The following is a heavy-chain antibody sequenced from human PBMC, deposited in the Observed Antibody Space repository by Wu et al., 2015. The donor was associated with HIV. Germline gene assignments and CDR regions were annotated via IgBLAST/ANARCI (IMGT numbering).Heavy chain of an antibody. J-gene: IGHJ6*02. CDR2: VSPNTGGT. Sequence: QVQLVQSGAEVKKPGASVKVSCKASGYTFIDFFIHWVRQAPGRGLEWMGWVSPNTGGTNYAQKFQGRVTMTRDTSITTVYMELNSLRSDDTAVYYCGRRGSWGDRTTIIRGGVDVWGQGTTVSVS. D-gene: IGHD3-10*01. CDR3: GRRGSWGDRTTIIRGGVDV. CDR1: GYTFIDFF. V-gene: IGHV1-2*02.